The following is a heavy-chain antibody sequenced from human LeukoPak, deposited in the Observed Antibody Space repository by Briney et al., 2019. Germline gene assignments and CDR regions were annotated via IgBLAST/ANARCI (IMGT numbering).Heavy chain of an antibody. CDR2: VSHSGST. CDR1: GGSVSNTNYY. Sequence: SETLSLTCTVSGGSVSNTNYYWAWIRQPPGKGLEWIGSVSHSGSTYYNPSLKSRVSTSVDTSKNQFSLNLSSVIAADTAVYYCAASGMTTVTFFDYWGQGTLVTPSA. D-gene: IGHD4-17*01. V-gene: IGHV4-39*01. J-gene: IGHJ4*02. CDR3: AASGMTTVTFFDY.